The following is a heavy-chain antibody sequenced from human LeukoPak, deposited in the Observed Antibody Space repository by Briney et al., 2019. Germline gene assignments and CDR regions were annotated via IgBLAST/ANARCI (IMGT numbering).Heavy chain of an antibody. V-gene: IGHV3-74*01. CDR3: ARAAGGYYDSSGSNLH. CDR2: MNSDGSST. J-gene: IGHJ4*02. Sequence: GGSLRLSCAASGSTLSSYWMHWVRQAPGKGLVWVSGMNSDGSSTGYADSVKGRFTISRDNSKNTLYLQMNSLRAEDTAVYYCARAAGGYYDSSGSNLHWGQGTLVTVSS. CDR1: GSTLSSYW. D-gene: IGHD3-22*01.